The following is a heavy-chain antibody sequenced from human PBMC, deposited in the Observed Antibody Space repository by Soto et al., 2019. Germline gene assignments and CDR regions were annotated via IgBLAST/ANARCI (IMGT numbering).Heavy chain of an antibody. CDR3: ARLLWSRGDWFDP. V-gene: IGHV4-59*08. CDR2: IYYSGST. D-gene: IGHD3-10*01. CDR1: GAAISSYY. J-gene: IGHJ5*02. Sequence: SETLSLTCTVSGAAISSYYWSWIRQPPGKGLEWIGYIYYSGSTNYNPSLKSRVTISVDTSKNQFSLKLSSVTAADTAVYYCARLLWSRGDWFDPWGQGTLVTV.